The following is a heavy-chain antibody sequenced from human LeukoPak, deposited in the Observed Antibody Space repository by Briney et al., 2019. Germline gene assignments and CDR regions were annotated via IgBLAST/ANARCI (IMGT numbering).Heavy chain of an antibody. CDR1: GFTFSSYG. CDR3: AKDGYYGSGTYPDY. Sequence: GGSLRLSCAASGFTFSSYGMNWVRQAPGKGLEWVAVISSDGNNKYYADSVKGRFTISRDNSKNTLYLQMNSLRAEDAAVYYCAKDGYYGSGTYPDYWGQGTLVTVSS. D-gene: IGHD3-10*01. V-gene: IGHV3-30*18. CDR2: ISSDGNNK. J-gene: IGHJ4*02.